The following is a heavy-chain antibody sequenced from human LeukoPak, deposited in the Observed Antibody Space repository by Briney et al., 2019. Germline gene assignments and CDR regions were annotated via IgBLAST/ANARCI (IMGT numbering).Heavy chain of an antibody. CDR2: ISSSGGTI. J-gene: IGHJ4*02. CDR3: AKDDYGDYGGFDY. D-gene: IGHD4-17*01. V-gene: IGHV3-11*01. Sequence: GGSLRLSCAASGFTFSDYYMSWVRQAPGKGLEWVSYISSSGGTIYFADSVKGRFTISRDNSKNTLDLQMNSLRAEDTAVYYCAKDDYGDYGGFDYWGQGTLVTVSS. CDR1: GFTFSDYY.